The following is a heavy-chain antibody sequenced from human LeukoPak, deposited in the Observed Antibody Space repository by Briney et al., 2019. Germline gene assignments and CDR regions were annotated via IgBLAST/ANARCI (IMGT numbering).Heavy chain of an antibody. V-gene: IGHV3-33*01. D-gene: IGHD2-2*01. CDR2: IWYDGSNK. Sequence: GGSLRLSCAASGFTFSSYGMHWVRQAPGKGLEWVAVIWYDGSNKYYADSVKGRFTISRDNSKNTLYLQMNSLRAEDTAVYYCARGNIVVVPAVPLDVWGKGTTVTVSS. CDR1: GFTFSSYG. CDR3: ARGNIVVVPAVPLDV. J-gene: IGHJ6*04.